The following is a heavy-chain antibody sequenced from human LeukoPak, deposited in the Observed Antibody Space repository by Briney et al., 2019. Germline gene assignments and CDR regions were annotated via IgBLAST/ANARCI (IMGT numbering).Heavy chain of an antibody. CDR3: ARDRLGGYCSSTRCYTSFNS. D-gene: IGHD2-2*02. CDR2: IYSGGRT. Sequence: GGSLRLSCAASGFTVSSNYMSWVRQAPGKGLEWVSIIYSGGRTYYADSVKGRFTISRDNSKDTLYLQMNSLRAEDTAVYYCARDRLGGYCSSTRCYTSFNSWGQGTLVTVSS. V-gene: IGHV3-53*01. J-gene: IGHJ5*02. CDR1: GFTVSSNY.